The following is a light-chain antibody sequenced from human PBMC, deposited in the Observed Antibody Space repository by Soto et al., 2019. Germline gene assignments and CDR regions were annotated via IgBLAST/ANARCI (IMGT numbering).Light chain of an antibody. Sequence: QSALTQPASVSGSPGQSITISCTGTSSDVGGYNYVSWYQQHPGKAPKLIIYEVSNRPSGVSNRFSGSKSGNTASLAITGLQAEDEADYYCQSYDSSLSGVVFGGGTKLTVL. J-gene: IGLJ2*01. CDR3: QSYDSSLSGVV. CDR1: SSDVGGYNY. V-gene: IGLV2-14*01. CDR2: EVS.